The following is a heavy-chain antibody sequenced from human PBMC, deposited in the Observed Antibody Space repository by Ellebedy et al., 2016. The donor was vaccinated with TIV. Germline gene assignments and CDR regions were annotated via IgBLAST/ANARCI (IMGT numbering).Heavy chain of an antibody. D-gene: IGHD3-10*01. Sequence: PGGSLRLSCAASGFTFSSYAMHWVRQAPGKGLEWVAAISYDGSNKYYADSVKGRFTISRDNSKNTLYLQMNSLRAEDTAVYYCARVYGSGSYWYYFDYWGQGTLVTVSS. V-gene: IGHV3-30*04. J-gene: IGHJ4*02. CDR3: ARVYGSGSYWYYFDY. CDR2: ISYDGSNK. CDR1: GFTFSSYA.